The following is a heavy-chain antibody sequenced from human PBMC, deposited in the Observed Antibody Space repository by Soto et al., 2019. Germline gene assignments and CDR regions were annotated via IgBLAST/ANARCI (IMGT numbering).Heavy chain of an antibody. CDR3: ARGLAAAAHNWFDP. D-gene: IGHD6-13*01. CDR1: GGSVSSGSYY. CDR2: IYYSGST. V-gene: IGHV4-61*01. Sequence: SETLSLTCTVSGGSVSSGSYYWSWIRQPPGKGLEWIGYIYYSGSTNYNPSLKSRVTISVDTSKNQFSLKLSSVTAADTAVYYCARGLAAAAHNWFDPWGQGTLVTV. J-gene: IGHJ5*02.